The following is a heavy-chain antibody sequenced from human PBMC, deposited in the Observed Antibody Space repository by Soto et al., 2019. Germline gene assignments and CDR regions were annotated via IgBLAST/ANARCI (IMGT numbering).Heavy chain of an antibody. J-gene: IGHJ5*01. V-gene: IGHV3-74*01. CDR1: GFTFSNYY. Sequence: EVQLVESGGGLVQPGGSLRLSCAASGFTFSNYYMHWVRQAPGKGLVWVSRVNSDESSTSYADSVKGRFTISRDNAKKTLYLQMNSLRAEDTAVYYCARERDGTTGHYQDSWGHGTLVTVSS. CDR3: ARERDGTTGHYQDS. D-gene: IGHD3-22*01. CDR2: VNSDESST.